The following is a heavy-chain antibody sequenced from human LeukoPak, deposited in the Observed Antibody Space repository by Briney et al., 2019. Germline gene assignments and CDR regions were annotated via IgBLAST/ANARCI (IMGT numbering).Heavy chain of an antibody. J-gene: IGHJ4*02. D-gene: IGHD2-2*02. V-gene: IGHV4-30-4*01. CDR3: AAILLVPAAIDY. CDR2: IYYSGST. CDR1: GGSVSSTDYY. Sequence: SQTLSFTCTVSGGSVSSTDYYWSWIRQPPGKGLEWIGYIYYSGSTNYNPSLKSRVSISADTSKNQFTLKLNSVTAADTAVYYCAAILLVPAAIDYWGQGTLVTVSS.